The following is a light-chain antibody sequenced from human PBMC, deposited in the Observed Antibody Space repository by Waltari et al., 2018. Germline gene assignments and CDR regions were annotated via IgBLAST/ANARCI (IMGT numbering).Light chain of an antibody. CDR1: SSDVGAYNY. J-gene: IGLJ3*02. Sequence: QSALTQPASVSGSPGQSISIPCTGTSSDVGAYNYFSWYQQHPGKAPRLIIFYVSSRPSGVSSRFSGSKSGNTASLTISGLQGEDEAKYYCASYISYSTLELFGGGTSLTVL. CDR2: YVS. V-gene: IGLV2-14*03. CDR3: ASYISYSTLEL.